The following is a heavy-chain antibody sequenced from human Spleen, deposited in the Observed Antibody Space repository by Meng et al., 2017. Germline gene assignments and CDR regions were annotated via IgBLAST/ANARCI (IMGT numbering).Heavy chain of an antibody. D-gene: IGHD2-2*01. CDR3: ARKGGNCRTTTCYSFDD. J-gene: IGHJ4*02. CDR1: GGTFNNYV. CDR2: INGVFGTT. Sequence: SVKVSCKASGGTFNNYVFSWVRQAPGQGLEWMGVINGVFGTTNYAQKFQGRVTITTDESTSTVYMELARLTSDDTAVYFCARKGGNCRTTTCYSFDDWGQGTLVTVSS. V-gene: IGHV1-69*05.